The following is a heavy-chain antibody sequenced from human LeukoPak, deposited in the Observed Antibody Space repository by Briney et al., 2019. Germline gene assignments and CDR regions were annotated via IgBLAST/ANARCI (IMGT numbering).Heavy chain of an antibody. D-gene: IGHD4-17*01. CDR3: ARSPEPFDYGPYNWFDP. Sequence: GGSLRLSCAASGFTFSSYAMSWVRQAPGKGLEWVALIWYDESNEYYVDSVKGRFTVSRDNSRSMMYLQMNSLRAEDTAVYYCARSPEPFDYGPYNWFDPWGQGTRVTVSS. CDR2: IWYDESNE. CDR1: GFTFSSYA. J-gene: IGHJ5*02. V-gene: IGHV3-33*08.